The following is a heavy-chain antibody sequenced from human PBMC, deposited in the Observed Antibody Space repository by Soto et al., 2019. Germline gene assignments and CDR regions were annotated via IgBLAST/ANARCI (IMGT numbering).Heavy chain of an antibody. CDR3: ARGGTGDDYGDYGGDYYYGMDV. CDR1: GGTFSSYT. V-gene: IGHV1-69*02. D-gene: IGHD4-17*01. Sequence: QVQLVQSGAEVKKPGSSVKVSCKASGGTFSSYTISWVRQAPRQGLEWMGRIIPILGIANYAQKFQGRVTITADKSTSTASMELSSLRSEDTAVYYCARGGTGDDYGDYGGDYYYGMDVWGQGTTVTVSS. CDR2: IIPILGIA. J-gene: IGHJ6*02.